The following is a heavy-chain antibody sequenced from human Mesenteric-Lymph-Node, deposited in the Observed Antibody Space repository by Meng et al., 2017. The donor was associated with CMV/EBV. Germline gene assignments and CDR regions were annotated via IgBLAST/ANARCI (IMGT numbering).Heavy chain of an antibody. J-gene: IGHJ5*02. D-gene: IGHD1-1*01. V-gene: IGHV4-39*07. CDR3: ARDELTLISDAGLGYFRVDP. Sequence: SETLSLTCTVSGGSIRGSTDYYWGWIRQPPGKGLEWIGSIFHNGVPIHNPSLESRVTMSVDTSKNQFSLRLKSVTAADPAIYYCARDELTLISDAGLGYFRVDPWGQGTLVTVSS. CDR2: IFHNGVP. CDR1: GGSIRGSTDYY.